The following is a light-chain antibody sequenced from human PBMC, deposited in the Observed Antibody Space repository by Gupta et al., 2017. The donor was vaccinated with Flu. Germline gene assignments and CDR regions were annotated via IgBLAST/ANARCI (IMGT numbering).Light chain of an antibody. Sequence: GTLGQPASISCRSSQGLVYSDGNTYLHWFQQRSGQSPRRLIYQVSYRDSGVPDRFSRSGSGTDFTLKISSVDAEDVGIYFCRRGSDWRWTF. CDR3: RRGSDWRWT. V-gene: IGKV2-30*01. CDR1: QGLVYSDGNTY. J-gene: IGKJ1*01. CDR2: QVS.